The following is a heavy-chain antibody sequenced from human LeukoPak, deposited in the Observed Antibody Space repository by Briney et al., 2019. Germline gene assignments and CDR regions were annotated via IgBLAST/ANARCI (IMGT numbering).Heavy chain of an antibody. J-gene: IGHJ4*02. CDR3: ARVPRSYGYEFDY. V-gene: IGHV1-8*03. CDR1: GYTFTSYD. Sequence: ASXXVSCKASGYTFTSYDINWVRQATGQGLEWMGWMNPNSGNTGYAQKFQGRVTITRNTSISTAYMELSSLRSEDTAVYYCARVPRSYGYEFDYWGQGTLVTVSS. CDR2: MNPNSGNT. D-gene: IGHD5-18*01.